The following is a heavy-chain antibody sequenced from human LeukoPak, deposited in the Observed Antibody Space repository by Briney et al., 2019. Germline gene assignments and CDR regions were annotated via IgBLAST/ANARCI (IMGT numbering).Heavy chain of an antibody. J-gene: IGHJ4*02. Sequence: PGGSLRLSCAASGFTVTSSYMNWVRQAPGKGLEWVSLIYSGGLTIYADSVKGRFTVSRDRSRNTLYLQMKSLRAEDTAVYFCAKDGDYGDTTTPGYWGQGTLVTVSS. D-gene: IGHD4-17*01. CDR1: GFTVTSSY. CDR3: AKDGDYGDTTTPGY. V-gene: IGHV3-53*01. CDR2: IYSGGLT.